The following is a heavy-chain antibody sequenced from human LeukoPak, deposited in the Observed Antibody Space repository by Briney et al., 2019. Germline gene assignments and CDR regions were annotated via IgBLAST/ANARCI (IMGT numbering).Heavy chain of an antibody. J-gene: IGHJ4*02. CDR3: ATDDGDRVY. Sequence: PSETLSLTCTVSGGSISSYYWSWIRQPPGKGLEWIGYIYYSGSTNYNPSLKSRVTISVDTSKNQFSLKLSSVTAADTAVYYCATDDGDRVYWGQGTLVTVSS. V-gene: IGHV4-59*08. D-gene: IGHD3-10*01. CDR2: IYYSGST. CDR1: GGSISSYY.